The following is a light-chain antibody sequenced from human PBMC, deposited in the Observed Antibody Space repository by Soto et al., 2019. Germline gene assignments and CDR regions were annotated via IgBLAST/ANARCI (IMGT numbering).Light chain of an antibody. CDR2: DVN. V-gene: IGLV2-11*01. J-gene: IGLJ3*02. Sequence: QSALTQPRSVSGSPGQSVTISCTGTNSDIGGYNYVSWYQQHPGKAPKVMIYDVNRRPSGVPDRFSGSKSGNTASLTISGLQAEDEADYYCCSYAGRYNFWVFVGGTKLTVL. CDR1: NSDIGGYNY. CDR3: CSYAGRYNFWV.